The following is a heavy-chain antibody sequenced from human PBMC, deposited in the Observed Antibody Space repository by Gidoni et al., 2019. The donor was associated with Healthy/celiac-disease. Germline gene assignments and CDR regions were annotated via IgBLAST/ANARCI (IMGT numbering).Heavy chain of an antibody. Sequence: QVQLVQSGAEVKKPGASVKVSCKASGYTFTGYYMHWVRQAPGQGLEWMGWINPNSGGTNYAQKFQGRVTMTRDTSISTAYMELSRLRSDDTAVYYCARWCEGYGSGSCPGDYYGMDVWGQGTTVTVSS. V-gene: IGHV1-2*02. J-gene: IGHJ6*02. CDR1: GYTFTGYY. CDR2: INPNSGGT. CDR3: ARWCEGYGSGSCPGDYYGMDV. D-gene: IGHD3-10*01.